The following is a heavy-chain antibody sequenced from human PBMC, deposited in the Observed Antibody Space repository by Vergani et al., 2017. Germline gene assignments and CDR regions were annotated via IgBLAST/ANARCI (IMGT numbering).Heavy chain of an antibody. CDR3: AKANPLNSGYDYLYYYHAMDV. CDR1: GFTFNNYA. V-gene: IGHV3-23*01. Sequence: EVQLLESGGDLVQPGGSLRLSCAASGFTFNNYAMNWVRQAPGKGLEWVSGISGSGGSTYYAGSVKGRFTISRDSSKNTLYLQMNSLSARDTAVYYCAKANPLNSGYDYLYYYHAMDVWGQGTTVTDSS. CDR2: ISGSGGST. D-gene: IGHD5-12*01. J-gene: IGHJ6*02.